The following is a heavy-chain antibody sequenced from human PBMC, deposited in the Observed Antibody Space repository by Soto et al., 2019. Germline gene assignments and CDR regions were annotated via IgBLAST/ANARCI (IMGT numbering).Heavy chain of an antibody. J-gene: IGHJ5*02. CDR3: AIGGVRVFYSPLRIGP. D-gene: IGHD2-15*01. CDR2: IIPIFGTT. V-gene: IGHV1-69*01. CDR1: GGTFSTYX. Sequence: QVQLVXXXXXXXKPGSSVKXSCKSXGGTFSTYXXFWXXXAXGQGLEWMRGIIPIFGTTNYAQKFQDRVTITTEESTSTVYMELTSLKSEDTAVYYCAIGGVRVFYSPLRIGPWGQGTLVTVSS.